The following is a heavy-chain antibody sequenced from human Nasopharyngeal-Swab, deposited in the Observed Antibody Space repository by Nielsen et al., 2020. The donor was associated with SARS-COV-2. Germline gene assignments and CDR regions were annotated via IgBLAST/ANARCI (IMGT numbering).Heavy chain of an antibody. D-gene: IGHD6-13*01. CDR3: AKDVSGSTWADYDYYGMDV. J-gene: IGHJ6*02. Sequence: GESLKISCAASGFTFSSYAMSWVRQAPGKGLGWVSAISGSGNSPYYADSVKGRFTISRDNSKNTLYLQMNSLRAEDTALYYCAKDVSGSTWADYDYYGMDVWGQGTTVTVSS. V-gene: IGHV3-23*01. CDR1: GFTFSSYA. CDR2: ISGSGNSP.